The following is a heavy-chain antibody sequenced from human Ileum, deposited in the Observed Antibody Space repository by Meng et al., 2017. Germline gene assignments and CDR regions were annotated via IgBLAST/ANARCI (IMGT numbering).Heavy chain of an antibody. V-gene: IGHV3-33*01. D-gene: IGHD5-18*01. J-gene: IGHJ5*02. CDR3: ARDKGVTALDQ. Sequence: VQWVEAGGGVVQPGPSLRLSCAASGIPFSASGMHWVRQAPGKGLEWVAMIWSDGRSQYYSDSVKGRFTISRDNSKNMVYLQMSGLRAEDTALYYCARDKGVTALDQWGQGSLVTVSS. CDR1: GIPFSASG. CDR2: IWSDGRSQ.